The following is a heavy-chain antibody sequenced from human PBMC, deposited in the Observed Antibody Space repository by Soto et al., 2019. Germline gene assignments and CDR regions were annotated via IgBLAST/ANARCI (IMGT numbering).Heavy chain of an antibody. CDR3: ARWGTTGGLDV. D-gene: IGHD3-16*01. V-gene: IGHV3-30*19. Sequence: QVQLVESGGGVVQPGTSLRLSCIGSGFTFRSFVILWVRQAPGKGLEWVALTSYDGSNKYYDDSVKGRFTISRDNSRNTVDLQMDSLRLEDTALYYCARWGTTGGLDVWGQGTLVSVSS. J-gene: IGHJ4*02. CDR2: TSYDGSNK. CDR1: GFTFRSFV.